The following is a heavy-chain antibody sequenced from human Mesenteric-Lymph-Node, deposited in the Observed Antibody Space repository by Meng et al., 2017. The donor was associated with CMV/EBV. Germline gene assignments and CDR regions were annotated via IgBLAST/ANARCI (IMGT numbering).Heavy chain of an antibody. J-gene: IGHJ4*02. CDR3: TRGSLYCGGDCYPFSDDY. D-gene: IGHD2-21*01. CDR2: IRSKAYGGTT. Sequence: GESLKISCTASGFTFGDYAMSWVRQAPGKGLERVGFIRSKAYGGTTEYAASVKGRFTISRDDSKSIAYLQMNSLKTEDTAVYYCTRGSLYCGGDCYPFSDDYWGQGTLVTVSS. V-gene: IGHV3-49*04. CDR1: GFTFGDYA.